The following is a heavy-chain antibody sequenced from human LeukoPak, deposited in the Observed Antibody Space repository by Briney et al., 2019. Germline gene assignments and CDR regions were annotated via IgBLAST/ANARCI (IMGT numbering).Heavy chain of an antibody. CDR3: ARDVPAAISEYFQH. D-gene: IGHD2-2*01. CDR1: GFTFSSYS. CDR2: ISSSSSYI. J-gene: IGHJ1*01. Sequence: PGGSLRLSCAASGFTFSSYSMNWVRQAPGKGLEWVSSISSSSSYIYYADSVKGRFTISRDNAKNSLYLQMNSPRAEDTAVYYCARDVPAAISEYFQHWGQGTLVTVSS. V-gene: IGHV3-21*01.